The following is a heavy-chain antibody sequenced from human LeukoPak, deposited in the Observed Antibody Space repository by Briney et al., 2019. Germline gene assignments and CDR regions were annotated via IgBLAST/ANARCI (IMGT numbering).Heavy chain of an antibody. V-gene: IGHV3-9*01. Sequence: GRSLRLSCAASGFTFGDYAMHWVRQAPGKGLEWVSGISWNSGSIGYADSVKGRFTISRDNAKNSLYLQMNSLRAEDTALYYCAKDGDSSSWSTGFNWFDPWGQGTLVTVSS. D-gene: IGHD6-13*01. CDR2: ISWNSGSI. CDR1: GFTFGDYA. J-gene: IGHJ5*02. CDR3: AKDGDSSSWSTGFNWFDP.